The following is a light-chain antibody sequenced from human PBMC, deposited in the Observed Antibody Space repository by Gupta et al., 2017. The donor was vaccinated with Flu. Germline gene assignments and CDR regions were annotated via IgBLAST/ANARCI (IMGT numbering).Light chain of an antibody. CDR3: QSYDSRNPWV. Sequence: IASNYVQWYQQRPGSSPTTVIYADNQRPSGVPARFSGSIDSSSNSASLTISGLKTEDEADYYCQSYDSRNPWVFGGGTKLTVL. CDR2: ADN. J-gene: IGLJ3*02. CDR1: IASNY. V-gene: IGLV6-57*01.